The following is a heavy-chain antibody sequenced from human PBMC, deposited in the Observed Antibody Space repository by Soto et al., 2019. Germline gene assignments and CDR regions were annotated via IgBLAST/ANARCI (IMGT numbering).Heavy chain of an antibody. CDR2: IYYSGST. CDR3: ARVNWNYYYFDY. J-gene: IGHJ4*02. D-gene: IGHD1-7*01. Sequence: KASETLSLTCTVSGGSISSSSYYWGWIRQPPGKGLEWIGSIYYSGSTYYNPSLKSRVTISVDTSKNQFSLKLSSVTAADTAVYYCARVNWNYYYFDYWGQGTLVTVSS. V-gene: IGHV4-39*07. CDR1: GGSISSSSYY.